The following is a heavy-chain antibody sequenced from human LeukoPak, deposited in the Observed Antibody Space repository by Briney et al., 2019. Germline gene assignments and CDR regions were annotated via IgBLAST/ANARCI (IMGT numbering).Heavy chain of an antibody. V-gene: IGHV3-23*01. Sequence: PGGSLRLSCAASGFTFSSYAMSWVRQAPGKGLEWVSAISGSGGSTYYADSVKGRFTISRDNSKNTLYLQMNSLRAEDTAVYYCAKTPTYYYDSSGYSDYWGQGTLVTVSS. CDR2: ISGSGGST. CDR1: GFTFSSYA. CDR3: AKTPTYYYDSSGYSDY. D-gene: IGHD3-22*01. J-gene: IGHJ4*02.